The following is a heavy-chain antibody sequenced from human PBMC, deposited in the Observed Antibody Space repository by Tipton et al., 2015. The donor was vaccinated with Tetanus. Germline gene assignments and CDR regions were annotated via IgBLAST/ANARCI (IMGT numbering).Heavy chain of an antibody. CDR3: ATMTPVDWYFDL. D-gene: IGHD4-23*01. J-gene: IGHJ2*01. CDR2: IYYSGST. CDR1: GGSISSYF. Sequence: GLVKPSETLSLTCSVSGGSISSYFWSWIRQSSGQGLEWIGLIYYSGSTSYNPSLKSRVTISVDTSKNQLSLKLTSVTAADTAVYYCATMTPVDWYFDLWGRGTLVTVSS. V-gene: IGHV4-59*01.